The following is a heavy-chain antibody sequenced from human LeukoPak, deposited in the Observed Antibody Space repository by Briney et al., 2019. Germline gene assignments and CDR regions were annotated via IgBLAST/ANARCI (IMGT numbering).Heavy chain of an antibody. V-gene: IGHV3-30*18. Sequence: GGSLRLSCAASGFTFSSYGMHWVRQAPGKGLEWVAVISYDGSNKYYADSVKGRFTISGDNSKNTLHLQMNSLRAEDTAVYYCAKVGVPAAIFMDVWGQGTTVTVSS. D-gene: IGHD2-2*01. CDR2: ISYDGSNK. CDR1: GFTFSSYG. CDR3: AKVGVPAAIFMDV. J-gene: IGHJ6*02.